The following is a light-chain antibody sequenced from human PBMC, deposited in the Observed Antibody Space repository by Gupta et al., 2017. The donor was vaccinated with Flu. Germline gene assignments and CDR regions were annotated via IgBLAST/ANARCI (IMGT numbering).Light chain of an antibody. V-gene: IGKV1-8*01. CDR2: AAS. J-gene: IGKJ5*01. CDR3: QQYYSSLIT. CDR1: QGISSY. Sequence: AIRMTQSPSSFSASTGDRVTITCRASQGISSYLAWYQQKPGKAPKLLIYAASTLQSGVPSRFSGSGSGTDFTLTISCLQSEDFATYYCQQYYSSLITFGQGTRLEIK.